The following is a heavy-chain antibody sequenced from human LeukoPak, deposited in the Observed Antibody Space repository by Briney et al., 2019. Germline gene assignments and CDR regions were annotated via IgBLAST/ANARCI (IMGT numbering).Heavy chain of an antibody. CDR3: AGVVEAAATPIYYMDV. CDR1: GFTFSSYD. J-gene: IGHJ6*03. Sequence: PGGSLRLSCAACGFTFSSYDMHWVRQATGKGLEWVSAIGTAGDTYYPGSVKGQFTISRENAKNSLYLQMNSLRAEDTAVYYCAGVVEAAATPIYYMDVWGKGTTVTVSS. V-gene: IGHV3-13*03. CDR2: IGTAGDT. D-gene: IGHD6-13*01.